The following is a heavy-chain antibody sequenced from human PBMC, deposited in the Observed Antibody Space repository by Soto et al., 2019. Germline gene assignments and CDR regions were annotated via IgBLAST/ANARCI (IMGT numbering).Heavy chain of an antibody. CDR3: ARAPQFYYYYGMDV. CDR2: INPNSGGT. J-gene: IGHJ6*02. V-gene: IGHV1-2*04. Sequence: ASVPVSGMSSGYTFTCYNMHCVRQAPGQGLEWMGWINPNSGGTNYAQKFQGWVTMTRDTSISTAYMELSRLRSDDTAVYYCARAPQFYYYYGMDVWGQGTTVTVSS. CDR1: GYTFTCYN.